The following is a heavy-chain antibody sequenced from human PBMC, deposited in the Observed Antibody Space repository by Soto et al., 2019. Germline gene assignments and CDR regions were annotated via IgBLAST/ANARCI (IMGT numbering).Heavy chain of an antibody. D-gene: IGHD3-10*01. J-gene: IGHJ5*02. V-gene: IGHV3-13*04. CDR2: IGTAGDT. CDR3: ARGLPRYGSGTYPWFDP. CDR1: GFTFSSYD. Sequence: GGSLRLSCAASGFTFSSYDMHWVRQATGKGLEWVSAIGTAGDTYYSGSVKGRFTISRENAKNSLYFQMNSLRAGDTAVYYCARGLPRYGSGTYPWFDPWGQGTLVTVSS.